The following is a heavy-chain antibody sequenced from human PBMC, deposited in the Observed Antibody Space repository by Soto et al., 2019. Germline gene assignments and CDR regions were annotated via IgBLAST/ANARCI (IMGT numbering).Heavy chain of an antibody. CDR2: IKSKTDGGTT. Sequence: GGSLRLSCAASGFTFSNAWMTWIRQAPGRGLEWVGRIKSKTDGGTTDYAAPVKGRFTISRDDSKNTLYLQMNSLVIEDTAVYYCLGVREYDWFDPWGQGTLVTVSS. CDR3: LGVREYDWFDP. J-gene: IGHJ5*02. V-gene: IGHV3-15*07. D-gene: IGHD3-10*01. CDR1: GFTFSNAW.